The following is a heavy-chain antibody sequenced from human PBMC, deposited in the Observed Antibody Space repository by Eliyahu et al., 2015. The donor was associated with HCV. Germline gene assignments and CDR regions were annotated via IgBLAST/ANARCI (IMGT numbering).Heavy chain of an antibody. CDR3: ARAVAGNWYFDL. CDR1: GFXXSSYG. V-gene: IGHV3-33*01. Sequence: QVQLVESGGGVVQPGXSLRXSCAASGFXXSSYGMXWVRQAPGKGLGWVAVIRYDGSNKYYADSVKGRFTISRDNSKNTLYLQMNSLRAEDTAVYYCARAVAGNWYFDLWGRGTLVTVSS. J-gene: IGHJ2*01. D-gene: IGHD6-19*01. CDR2: IRYDGSNK.